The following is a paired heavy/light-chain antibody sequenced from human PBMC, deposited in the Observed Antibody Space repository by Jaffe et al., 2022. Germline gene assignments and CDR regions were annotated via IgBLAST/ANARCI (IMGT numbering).Heavy chain of an antibody. V-gene: IGHV3-7*01. CDR1: GFTFNTYW. CDR3: ARLGQAQGTYKDYWYFDL. CDR2: IKPDGSEK. J-gene: IGHJ2*01. Sequence: EVQVVESGGGLVLPGGSLRLSCAASGFTFNTYWMTWLRQAPGKGLEWVANIKPDGSEKSYVDSVKGRFSISRDNAWNSLNLQMNSLRAEDTAVYYCARLGQAQGTYKDYWYFDLWGRGTLVTVSS. D-gene: IGHD1-20*01.
Light chain of an antibody. CDR3: MQALQTPRT. CDR2: LGS. J-gene: IGKJ1*01. V-gene: IGKV2-28*01. Sequence: DIVMTQSPLSLPVTPGEPASISCRSSQSLLHSSGYNYLDWYLQKPGQSPQVLIYLGSNRASGVPDRFSGSGSGTDFTLKISRVEAEDVGVYYCMQALQTPRTFGQGTKVEIK. CDR1: QSLLHSSGYNY.